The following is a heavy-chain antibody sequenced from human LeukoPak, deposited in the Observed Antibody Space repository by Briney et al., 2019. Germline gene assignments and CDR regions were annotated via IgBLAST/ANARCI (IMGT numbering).Heavy chain of an antibody. CDR2: IKQDGSEK. J-gene: IGHJ4*02. CDR3: ARAASGYGYYFDY. V-gene: IGHV3-7*01. CDR1: GFTFSSFW. D-gene: IGHD3-22*01. Sequence: PGGSLRLSCAASGFTFSSFWMSWVRQAPGKGLEWVANIKQDGSEKYYVDSGKGRFTISRDNAKNSLYLQMNSVRAEDTAVYYCARAASGYGYYFDYWGQGTLVTVSS.